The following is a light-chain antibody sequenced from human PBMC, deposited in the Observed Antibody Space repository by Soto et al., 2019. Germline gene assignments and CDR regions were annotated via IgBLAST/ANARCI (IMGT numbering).Light chain of an antibody. J-gene: IGKJ4*01. Sequence: EIVLTQSPDTLSLSLGERATLSCRASQNINTYLVWYQQKPGQAPRLLIYDASKRATGIPDRFSDGGSGTDFTLTISSLAPDDFARYCCQQRSIWPRAFGGGTKVEIK. CDR1: QNINTY. V-gene: IGKV3-11*01. CDR2: DAS. CDR3: QQRSIWPRA.